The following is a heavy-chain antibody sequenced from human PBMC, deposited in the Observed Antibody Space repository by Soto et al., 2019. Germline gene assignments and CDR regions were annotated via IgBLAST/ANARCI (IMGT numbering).Heavy chain of an antibody. D-gene: IGHD6-13*01. CDR3: DLTGSSCIKFDY. J-gene: IGHJ4*02. Sequence: GGALRISCAGPGLNFSSPGMRWVRQAPGKGLEWVSAISGSGGSTYYADSVKGRFTISRDNAKNSLYLQMNSLRAEDTAVYYCDLTGSSCIKFDYWGQGTLVTVSS. CDR2: ISGSGGST. CDR1: GLNFSSPG. V-gene: IGHV3-23*01.